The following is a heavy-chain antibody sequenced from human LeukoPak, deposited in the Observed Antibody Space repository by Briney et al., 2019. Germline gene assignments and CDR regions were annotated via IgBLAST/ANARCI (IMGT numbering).Heavy chain of an antibody. D-gene: IGHD3-10*02. Sequence: GGSLRLSCAASGFTFNTYSMNWVRQAPGKGLEWVSSISSGSSYIYYADSVKGRFTISRDNAKNSLYLQMNSLRAEDTAVYYCAKLGITMIGGVWGKGTTVTISS. CDR2: ISSGSSYI. CDR3: AKLGITMIGGV. V-gene: IGHV3-21*01. J-gene: IGHJ6*04. CDR1: GFTFNTYS.